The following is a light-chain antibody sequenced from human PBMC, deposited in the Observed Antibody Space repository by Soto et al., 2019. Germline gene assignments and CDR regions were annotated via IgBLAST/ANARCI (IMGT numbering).Light chain of an antibody. CDR2: DGS. J-gene: IGKJ4*01. CDR3: QQYDNSAPLS. Sequence: EIVLTQSPATLSLSPGDRATLSCGASQSIRSSYVAWYQQKAGLAPRLLIDDGSSRASGIPDRFSGSGSGTDFTLTISRLAPEDFAVYYCQQYDNSAPLSFGGGTKVEMK. V-gene: IGKV3D-20*01. CDR1: QSIRSSY.